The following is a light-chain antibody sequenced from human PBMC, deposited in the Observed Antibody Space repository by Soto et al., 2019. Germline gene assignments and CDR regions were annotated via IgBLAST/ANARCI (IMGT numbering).Light chain of an antibody. CDR3: QQRSNWPPSIT. CDR1: QSVARY. Sequence: EIVLTQSPATLSLSPGERATLSCRASQSVARYLAWYQHKPGQAPRLLIYDASNRATGIPARFSGSGSGTDFTLTISSLEPEDFAIYYCQQRSNWPPSITFGQGTRLEIK. V-gene: IGKV3-11*01. J-gene: IGKJ5*01. CDR2: DAS.